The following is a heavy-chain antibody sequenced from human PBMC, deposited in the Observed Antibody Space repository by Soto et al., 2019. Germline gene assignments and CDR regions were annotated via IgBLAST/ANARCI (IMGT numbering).Heavy chain of an antibody. CDR3: ASSIAARSRFDY. CDR2: INPSGGST. J-gene: IGHJ4*02. CDR1: GYTFTSYY. D-gene: IGHD6-6*01. V-gene: IGHV1-46*03. Sequence: QVQLVQSGAEVKKPGASVKVSCKASGYTFTSYYMHWVRQAPGQGLEWMGIINPSGGSTSYAQKFQGRLTMTRDTSTSTVYMELSSLRSEDTAVYYCASSIAARSRFDYWGQGTLVTVSS.